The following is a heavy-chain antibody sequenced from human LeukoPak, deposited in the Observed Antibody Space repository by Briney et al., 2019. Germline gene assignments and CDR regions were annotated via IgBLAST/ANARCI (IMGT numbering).Heavy chain of an antibody. CDR2: INPNSGGT. Sequence: ASVKVSCKASGYTFTDYYMHWVRQAPGQGLEWMAWINPNSGGTNYPQKFQGRVTMTRDTFVSTAYMELSRLRSDDTAVYYCARSTLGSADGFDIWGQGTMVTVSS. J-gene: IGHJ3*02. V-gene: IGHV1-2*02. D-gene: IGHD3-10*01. CDR1: GYTFTDYY. CDR3: ARSTLGSADGFDI.